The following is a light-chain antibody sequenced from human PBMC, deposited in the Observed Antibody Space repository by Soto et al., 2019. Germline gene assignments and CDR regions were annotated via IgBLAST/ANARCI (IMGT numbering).Light chain of an antibody. J-gene: IGLJ2*01. CDR1: SSDVGGYNY. CDR2: DVS. Sequence: QSALTQPPSVSGSPGQSITISCTGTSSDVGGYNYVSWYQQHPGKAPKLMIYDVSNRHSGVSNRFSGSKSGNTASLTISGLQADDEADYYCSSYTSSSTPVVFGGGTKLTVL. V-gene: IGLV2-14*01. CDR3: SSYTSSSTPVV.